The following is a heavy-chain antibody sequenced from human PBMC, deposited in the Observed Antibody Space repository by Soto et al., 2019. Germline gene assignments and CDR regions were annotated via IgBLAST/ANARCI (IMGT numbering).Heavy chain of an antibody. V-gene: IGHV3-30*03. J-gene: IGHJ5*01. CDR2: ISNGGSPQ. D-gene: IGHD3-3*01. CDR1: TLTVSLYG. Sequence: PGGSLRLSCAASTLTVSLYGIHWVRQAPGKGLEWLAFISNGGSPQYYVDSVKGRFTISRDNSKNTVDLQMNSLRAEDTAVYYCARDIWSGDYKWFDSWGQGTLVTVSS. CDR3: ARDIWSGDYKWFDS.